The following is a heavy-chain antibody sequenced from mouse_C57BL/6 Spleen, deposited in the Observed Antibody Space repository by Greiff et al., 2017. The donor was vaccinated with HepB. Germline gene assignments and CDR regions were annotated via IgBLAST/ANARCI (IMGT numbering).Heavy chain of an antibody. CDR3: ADDYYGSSYRYAMDY. J-gene: IGHJ4*01. V-gene: IGHV14-2*01. CDR2: IDPEDGET. CDR1: GFNIKDYH. Sequence: VQLQQSGAELVKPGASVKLSCTASGFNIKDYHMHWVKQRTEQGLEWIGRIDPEDGETKYAPKFQGKATITADTSSNTAYLQLSSLTSEDTAVYYCADDYYGSSYRYAMDYWGQGTSVTVSS. D-gene: IGHD1-1*01.